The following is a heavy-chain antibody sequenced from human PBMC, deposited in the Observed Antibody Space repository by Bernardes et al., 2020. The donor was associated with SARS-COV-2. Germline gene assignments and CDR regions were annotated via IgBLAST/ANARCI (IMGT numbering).Heavy chain of an antibody. V-gene: IGHV3-23*01. CDR3: AKDRPYYYDSSGYPTPYFDF. CDR2: ICCDGGAT. D-gene: IGHD3-22*01. Sequence: GGSLRLSCAASRFTFSSYAMTWVRQAPGKGLEWVSTICCDGGATYYADSVKGRFTISRHNSKKTLYLQMNSLGAEDTGIYYCAKDRPYYYDSSGYPTPYFDFWGKGTLVTVSS. CDR1: RFTFSSYA. J-gene: IGHJ4*02.